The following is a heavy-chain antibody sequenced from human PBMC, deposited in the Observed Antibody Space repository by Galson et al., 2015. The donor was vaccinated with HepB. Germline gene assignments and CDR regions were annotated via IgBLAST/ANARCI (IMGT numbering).Heavy chain of an antibody. J-gene: IGHJ3*02. CDR3: AADAPAYGSGRGYYGPNGFDI. D-gene: IGHD3-3*01. CDR2: IVLGSGIV. CDR1: AFSFTSSA. Sequence: SVKVSCKASAFSFTSSALQWVRQARGQRLEWIGWIVLGSGIVTYAQKFQERVTFTTDMSTSTAYMELTSLRSEDTAVYYCAADAPAYGSGRGYYGPNGFDIWGQGTMVTVSS. V-gene: IGHV1-58*01.